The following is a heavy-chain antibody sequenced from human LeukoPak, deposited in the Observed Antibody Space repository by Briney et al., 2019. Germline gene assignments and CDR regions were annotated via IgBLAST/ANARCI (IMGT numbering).Heavy chain of an antibody. Sequence: SETLSLTCTVSGDSISTYYWNWIRQPPGKGLEWIGYIYHSGSTNYNPSLKSRVTISVDTSKNRFSLKLSSVTAADTAVYYCASSYATNSAFDYWGQGTLVTVPS. J-gene: IGHJ4*02. CDR3: ASSYATNSAFDY. CDR2: IYHSGST. V-gene: IGHV4-59*08. D-gene: IGHD1-26*01. CDR1: GDSISTYY.